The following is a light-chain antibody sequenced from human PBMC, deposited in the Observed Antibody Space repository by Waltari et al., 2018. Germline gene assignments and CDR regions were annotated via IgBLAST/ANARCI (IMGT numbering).Light chain of an antibody. V-gene: IGLV4-69*01. CDR3: QPWGPAMHV. CDR2: VNTDGSD. Sequence: QPVLTQPPSASGSLGASVRLTCSLSGEYSDYDIAWHKLHPQQGPRYLLRVNTDGSDIKGYGLPYRFSGSISGAERYLTISRLQSDYDADYYCQPWGPAMHVFGGGTKLTVL. CDR1: GEYSDYD. J-gene: IGLJ3*02.